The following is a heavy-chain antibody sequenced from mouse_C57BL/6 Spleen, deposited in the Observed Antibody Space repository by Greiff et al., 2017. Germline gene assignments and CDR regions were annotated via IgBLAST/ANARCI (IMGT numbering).Heavy chain of an antibody. CDR2: INPSSGYT. Sequence: VQLQQSGAELVRPGASVKMSCKASGYTFTSYTMHWVKQRPGQGLEWIGYINPSSGYTKYNQKFKDKATLTADKSSSTAYMQLSSLTSEDSAVYYCARDLDSSIDYWGQGTTLTVSS. CDR3: ARDLDSSIDY. V-gene: IGHV1-4*01. D-gene: IGHD3-2*02. CDR1: GYTFTSYT. J-gene: IGHJ2*01.